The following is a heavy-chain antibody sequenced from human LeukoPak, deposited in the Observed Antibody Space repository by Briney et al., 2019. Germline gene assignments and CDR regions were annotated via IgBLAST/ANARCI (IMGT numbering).Heavy chain of an antibody. CDR1: EFTFSSYS. D-gene: IGHD6-13*01. CDR3: ARGSSSRWYVHYFDY. V-gene: IGHV3-48*01. J-gene: IGHJ4*02. Sequence: GGSLRLSCAASEFTFSSYSMNWVRQAPGKGLEWVSYISTSSSTIYYADSVKGRFTISRDNAKNSLYLQMNSLRAEDTAVYYCARGSSSRWYVHYFDYWGQGTLVTVSS. CDR2: ISTSSSTI.